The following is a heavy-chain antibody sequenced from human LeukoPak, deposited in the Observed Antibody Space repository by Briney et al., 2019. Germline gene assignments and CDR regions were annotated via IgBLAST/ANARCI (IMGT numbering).Heavy chain of an antibody. CDR2: ISYDGSNK. D-gene: IGHD6-19*01. V-gene: IGHV3-30-3*01. CDR3: AGGPREWPVLDY. J-gene: IGHJ4*02. CDR1: GFPLTTYW. Sequence: PGGSLRLSCAATGFPLTTYWMSWVRQAPGKGLEWVAVISYDGSNKYYADSVKGRFTISRDNSKNTLYLQMNSLRAEDTAVYYCAGGPREWPVLDYWGQGTLVTVSS.